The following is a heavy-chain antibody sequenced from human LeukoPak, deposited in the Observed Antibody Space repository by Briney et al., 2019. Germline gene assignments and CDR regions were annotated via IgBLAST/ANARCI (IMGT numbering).Heavy chain of an antibody. CDR1: GYTFTGYY. CDR3: ARGPYYYDSSGVSDY. V-gene: IGHV1-2*02. J-gene: IGHJ4*02. Sequence: GASVKVSCKASGYTFTGYYMHWVRQAPGQGLEWMGWINPNSGGTNYAQKFQGRVTMTRDTSISTAYMELSRPRSDDTAVYYCARGPYYYDSSGVSDYWGQGTLVTVSS. D-gene: IGHD3-22*01. CDR2: INPNSGGT.